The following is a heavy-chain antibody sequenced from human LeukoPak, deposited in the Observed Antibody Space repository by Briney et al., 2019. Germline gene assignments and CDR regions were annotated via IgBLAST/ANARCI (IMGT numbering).Heavy chain of an antibody. D-gene: IGHD2-8*01. Sequence: PGGALILSCAASGFTFINYNMNWVRPAPGKGLEGVSSIISSSSYIYYADSGKGRFTISRDNAKNSLYLQMNSLRAEDTGVYYCARSEMGYYYYYMDVWGKGTTVTVSS. CDR2: IISSSSYI. J-gene: IGHJ6*03. V-gene: IGHV3-21*01. CDR1: GFTFINYN. CDR3: ARSEMGYYYYYMDV.